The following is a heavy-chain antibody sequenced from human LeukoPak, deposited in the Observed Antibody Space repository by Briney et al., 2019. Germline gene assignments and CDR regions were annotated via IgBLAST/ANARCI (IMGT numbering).Heavy chain of an antibody. CDR1: GFTFSSYW. CDR3: ARDLIAGRSDAFDI. CDR2: IKQDGSEK. J-gene: IGHJ3*02. Sequence: GGSLRLSCAASGFTFSSYWMSWVRQAPGKGLEWVANIKQDGSEKYYVDSEKGRFTISRDNAKNSLYLQMNSLRAEDTAVYYCARDLIAGRSDAFDIWGQGTMVTVSS. D-gene: IGHD6-13*01. V-gene: IGHV3-7*01.